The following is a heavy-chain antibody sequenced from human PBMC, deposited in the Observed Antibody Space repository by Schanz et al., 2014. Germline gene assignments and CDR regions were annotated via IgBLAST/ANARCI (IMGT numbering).Heavy chain of an antibody. CDR3: ARDSGSHYLVDY. Sequence: VQLVESGGGVVQPGGSLRLSCAASGFTFDPYAMHWLRQSPGKGLEWVANINQDGSEKYYVDSVKGRFTISRDNAKNSLYLQMNGLRAEDTAVYYCARDSGSHYLVDYWGQGTLVTVSS. J-gene: IGHJ4*02. D-gene: IGHD1-26*01. CDR2: INQDGSEK. V-gene: IGHV3-7*01. CDR1: GFTFDPYA.